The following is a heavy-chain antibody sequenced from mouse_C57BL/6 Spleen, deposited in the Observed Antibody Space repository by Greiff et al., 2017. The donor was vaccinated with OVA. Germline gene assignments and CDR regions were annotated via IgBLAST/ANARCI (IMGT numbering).Heavy chain of an antibody. CDR1: GYAFSSSW. J-gene: IGHJ3*01. V-gene: IGHV1-82*01. Sequence: VMLVESGPELVKPGASVKISCKASGYAFSSSWMNWVKQRPGKGLEWIGRIYPGDGDTNYNGKFKGKATLTADKSSSTAYMQLSSLTSEDSAVYFCAREDYYGNFFAYWGQGTLVTVSA. D-gene: IGHD2-1*01. CDR3: AREDYYGNFFAY. CDR2: IYPGDGDT.